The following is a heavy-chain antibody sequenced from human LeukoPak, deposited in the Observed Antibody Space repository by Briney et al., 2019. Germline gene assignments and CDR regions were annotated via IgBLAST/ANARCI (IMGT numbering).Heavy chain of an antibody. J-gene: IGHJ4*02. CDR1: GFTFSNYA. CDR3: AREDHSNYNY. D-gene: IGHD4-11*01. CDR2: ISGGGGST. Sequence: GGSLRLSCAASGFTFSNYAMSWVRQAPGKGLEWVSVISGGGGSTYYADSVKGRLTISRDTSKNTLYLQMNSLRAEDTAVYYCAREDHSNYNYWGQGTLVTVSS. V-gene: IGHV3-23*01.